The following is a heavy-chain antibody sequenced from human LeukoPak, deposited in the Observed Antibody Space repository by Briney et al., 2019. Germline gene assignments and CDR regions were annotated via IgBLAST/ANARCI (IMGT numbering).Heavy chain of an antibody. J-gene: IGHJ5*02. V-gene: IGHV1-46*01. CDR1: GYTFTSYY. Sequence: ASVKVSCKASGYTFTSYYMHWVRQAPGQGLEWMGIINPSGGSTSYAQKFQGRVTMTRDMSTSTVYMELSSLRSEDTAVYYCASEKHSSGYSPRDYNWFDPWGQGTLVTVSS. CDR2: INPSGGST. CDR3: ASEKHSSGYSPRDYNWFDP. D-gene: IGHD3-22*01.